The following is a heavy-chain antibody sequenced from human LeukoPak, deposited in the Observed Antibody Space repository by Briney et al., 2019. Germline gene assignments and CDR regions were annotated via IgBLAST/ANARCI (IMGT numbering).Heavy chain of an antibody. Sequence: GEXLKISFKGSGYSFTSYWIGWVRQMPGKGLEWMGIIYPGDSDTRYSPSFQGQVTISADKSISTAYLQWSSLKASDTAMYYCARIAELGLWYFDLWGRGTLVTVSS. CDR3: ARIAELGLWYFDL. J-gene: IGHJ2*01. CDR1: GYSFTSYW. D-gene: IGHD7-27*01. V-gene: IGHV5-51*01. CDR2: IYPGDSDT.